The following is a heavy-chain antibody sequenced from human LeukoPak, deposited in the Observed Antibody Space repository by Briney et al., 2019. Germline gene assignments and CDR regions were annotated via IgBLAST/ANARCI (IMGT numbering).Heavy chain of an antibody. V-gene: IGHV1-46*01. Sequence: ASVKVSCTASGYTFTRFHMHWVRQAPGQGLEWMAIINPSGGSTNYAQNFQGRVTVTRDTSSSTVYMDLSSLRSEDTAVYYCARGRNDGSGSSPDAFDIWGQGTMVTVSS. J-gene: IGHJ3*02. CDR1: GYTFTRFH. CDR2: INPSGGST. D-gene: IGHD3-22*01. CDR3: ARGRNDGSGSSPDAFDI.